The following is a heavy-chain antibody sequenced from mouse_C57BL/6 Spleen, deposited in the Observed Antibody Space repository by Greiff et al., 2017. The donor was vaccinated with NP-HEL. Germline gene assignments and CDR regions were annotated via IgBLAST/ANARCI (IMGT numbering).Heavy chain of an antibody. CDR1: GYAFSSSW. CDR3: ARFGNVWE. V-gene: IGHV1-82*01. J-gene: IGHJ3*02. CDR2: IYPGDGDT. D-gene: IGHD2-1*01. Sequence: QVQLQQSGPELVKPGASVKISCKASGYAFSSSWMNWVKQRPGKGLEWIGRIYPGDGDTNYNGKFKGKATLTADKSSSTAYMQLSSLTSEDSAVYFCARFGNVWEWGQGTLVTVSA.